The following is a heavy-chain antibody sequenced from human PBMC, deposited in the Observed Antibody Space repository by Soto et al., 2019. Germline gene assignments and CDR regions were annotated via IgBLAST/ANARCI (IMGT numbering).Heavy chain of an antibody. D-gene: IGHD6-19*01. CDR1: GYTFTSYY. CDR2: INPSGGST. J-gene: IGHJ4*02. Sequence: GASAKVCCKASGYTFTSYYMHWVRQDPGQGLEWMGIINPSGGSTSYAQKFQGRVTMTRDTSTSTVYMELSSLRSEDTAVYYCARASVADFDYWGQGTLVTVSS. V-gene: IGHV1-46*01. CDR3: ARASVADFDY.